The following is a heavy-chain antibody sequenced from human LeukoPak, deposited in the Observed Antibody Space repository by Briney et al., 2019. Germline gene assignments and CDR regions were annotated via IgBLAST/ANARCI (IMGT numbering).Heavy chain of an antibody. Sequence: GGSLRLSCAASGFTVSSNYMTWVRQAPGKGLEWVSVIYSGGTTYYADSVKGRFTISRDNSKNTLYLQVNSLRAEDTAVYYCAKEPTSYSSGWYFHHWGQGTLVTVSS. V-gene: IGHV3-66*01. CDR2: IYSGGTT. CDR3: AKEPTSYSSGWYFHH. CDR1: GFTVSSNY. D-gene: IGHD6-25*01. J-gene: IGHJ1*01.